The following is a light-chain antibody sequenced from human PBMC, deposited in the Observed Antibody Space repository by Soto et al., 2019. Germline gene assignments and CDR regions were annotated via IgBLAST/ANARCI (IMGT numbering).Light chain of an antibody. J-gene: IGLJ1*01. Sequence: QSLLTQPPSASGSPGQSVTISCTGTSSDVGGYNYVSWYQQHPGKAPKLMIYEVNKRPSGVPDRFSASKSGNTASLTVSGLQAEDGADYYCSSYAGSNILFGTGTKVTVL. CDR1: SSDVGGYNY. V-gene: IGLV2-8*01. CDR3: SSYAGSNIL. CDR2: EVN.